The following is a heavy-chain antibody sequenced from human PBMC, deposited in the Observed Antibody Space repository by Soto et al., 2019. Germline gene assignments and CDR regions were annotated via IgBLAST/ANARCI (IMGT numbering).Heavy chain of an antibody. Sequence: PGGSLRLSCAASGFTFSSYGMHWVLQAPGKGLEWVAVISYDGSNKYYADSVKGRFTISRDNSKNTLYLQMNSLRAEDTAVYYCAKDLDKQQLIVDYWGQGTLVTVSS. V-gene: IGHV3-30*18. J-gene: IGHJ4*02. CDR2: ISYDGSNK. CDR3: AKDLDKQQLIVDY. CDR1: GFTFSSYG. D-gene: IGHD6-13*01.